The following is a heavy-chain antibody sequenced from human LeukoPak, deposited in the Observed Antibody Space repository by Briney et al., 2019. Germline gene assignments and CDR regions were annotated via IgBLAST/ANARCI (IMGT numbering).Heavy chain of an antibody. Sequence: GGSLRLSCAASGFTFDDYAMLWVRHAPGKGLEWVSGISWNSGSIGYADSVKGRFTISRDNAKNSLYLQMNSLRAEDTALYYCAKDSGSYYVPVAFDIWGQGTMATVSS. J-gene: IGHJ3*02. CDR3: AKDSGSYYVPVAFDI. CDR1: GFTFDDYA. V-gene: IGHV3-9*01. D-gene: IGHD1-26*01. CDR2: ISWNSGSI.